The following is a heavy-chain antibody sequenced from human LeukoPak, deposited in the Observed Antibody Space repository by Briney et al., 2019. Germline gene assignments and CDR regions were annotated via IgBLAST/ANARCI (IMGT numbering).Heavy chain of an antibody. D-gene: IGHD4-17*01. CDR3: ARGPYGDYIDAFDY. CDR1: GFTFSTYS. Sequence: GGSLRLSCAASGFTFSTYSMNWVRQAPGKGLEWVSYISDSSRKIYYADSVKGRFTISRDNAKDSLYLQMNSLRAEDTAVYYCARGPYGDYIDAFDYWGQGTLVTVSS. J-gene: IGHJ4*02. CDR2: ISDSSRKI. V-gene: IGHV3-48*01.